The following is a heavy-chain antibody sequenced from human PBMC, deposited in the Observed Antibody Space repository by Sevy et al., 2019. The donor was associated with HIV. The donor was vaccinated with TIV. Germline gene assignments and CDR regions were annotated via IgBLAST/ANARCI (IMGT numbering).Heavy chain of an antibody. J-gene: IGHJ4*02. CDR3: STHAGIAAAGRVFDY. D-gene: IGHD6-13*01. Sequence: GGSLRLSCAASGFTFSDHYMEWVRQAPGKGLEWVGRPRTKADGSTTEYAASVKGRFTISRDDSENSLYLQMNSLKTEDTAVYYCSTHAGIAAAGRVFDYWGQGALVTVSS. CDR1: GFTFSDHY. V-gene: IGHV3-72*01. CDR2: PRTKADGSTT.